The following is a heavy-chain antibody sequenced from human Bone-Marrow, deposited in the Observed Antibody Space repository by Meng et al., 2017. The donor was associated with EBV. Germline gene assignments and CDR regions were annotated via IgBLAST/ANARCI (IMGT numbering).Heavy chain of an antibody. Sequence: VHLQASGPGLVQPSGTLPLPCVVSGGSFGSSNWWSWVRQPPGKGLEWIGEIYHSGRTNYNPSLKSRVTISVDKSKNQLSLKLSSVTAADTAVYYCARDLRETSGTFPFDYWGQGTLVTVSS. D-gene: IGHD1-26*01. V-gene: IGHV4-4*02. CDR2: IYHSGRT. CDR1: GGSFGSSNW. J-gene: IGHJ4*02. CDR3: ARDLRETSGTFPFDY.